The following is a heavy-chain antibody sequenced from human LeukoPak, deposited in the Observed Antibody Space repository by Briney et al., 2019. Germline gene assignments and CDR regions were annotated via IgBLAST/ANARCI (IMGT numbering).Heavy chain of an antibody. V-gene: IGHV4-38-2*02. CDR3: ARGDELGDFDY. CDR1: GYSLSSGYY. Sequence: SSETLSLPCTVSGYSLSSGYYWGWIRQPPGKGLEGIGSIYHSGSTYYNPSLKRRVPISGNTSKNQFSLKLSPLTPAAPAGYYLARGDELGDFDYWGQGTLVTVSS. J-gene: IGHJ4*02. CDR2: IYHSGST. D-gene: IGHD3-10*01.